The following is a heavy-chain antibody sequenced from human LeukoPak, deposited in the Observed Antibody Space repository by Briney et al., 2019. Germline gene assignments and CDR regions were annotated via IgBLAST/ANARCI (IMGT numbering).Heavy chain of an antibody. D-gene: IGHD3-16*01. J-gene: IGHJ4*02. CDR1: GFTFSSYW. CDR2: ISYDGGEI. CDR3: ARDKPRGSYDGSIFDS. Sequence: GGSLRLSCEVSGFTFSSYWMSWVRQAPGKGLEGVAIISYDGGEIYYVDSVKGRFTLSRDNDKSSVYLQMNSLRAEDAAVYYCARDKPRGSYDGSIFDSWGQGTLVTVSS. V-gene: IGHV3-7*01.